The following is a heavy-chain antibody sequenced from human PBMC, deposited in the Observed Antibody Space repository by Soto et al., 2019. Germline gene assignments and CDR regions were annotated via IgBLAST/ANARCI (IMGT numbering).Heavy chain of an antibody. J-gene: IGHJ6*02. CDR2: IYPGDSDT. Sequence: GESLKISCKGSGYSFTSYWIGWVRQMPGKGLEWMGIIYPGDSDTRYSPSFQGQVTISADKSISTAYLQWSSLKASDTAIYYCARLKVTGRWYYGMDVWGQGTTVTVAS. D-gene: IGHD2-15*01. CDR1: GYSFTSYW. CDR3: ARLKVTGRWYYGMDV. V-gene: IGHV5-51*01.